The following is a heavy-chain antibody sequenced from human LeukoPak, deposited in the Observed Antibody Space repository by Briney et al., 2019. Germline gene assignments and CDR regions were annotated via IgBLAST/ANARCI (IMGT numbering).Heavy chain of an antibody. CDR1: GYTFTGYY. CDR3: ARDYGSYYSELVPFDY. CDR2: INPNSGGT. Sequence: GASVKVSCKASGYTFTGYYMHWVRQAPGQGLEWMGWINPNSGGTNYAQKFQGRVTMTRDTSISTAYMELSRLRSDDTAVYYCARDYGSYYSELVPFDYWGQGTLVTVSS. D-gene: IGHD1-26*01. J-gene: IGHJ4*02. V-gene: IGHV1-2*02.